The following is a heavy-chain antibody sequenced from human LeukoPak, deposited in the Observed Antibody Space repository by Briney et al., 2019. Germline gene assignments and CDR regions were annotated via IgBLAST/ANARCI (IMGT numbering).Heavy chain of an antibody. Sequence: PSETLSLTCTVSGGSISSYYWSWIRQPPGKGLEWIGYIYYSGSTNYNPSLKSRVTISVDTSKNQFSLKLSSVTAADTAVYYCARGEAAAGLHYYYYGMDVWGQGTTVTVSS. D-gene: IGHD6-13*01. CDR2: IYYSGST. V-gene: IGHV4-59*01. CDR1: GGSISSYY. CDR3: ARGEAAAGLHYYYYGMDV. J-gene: IGHJ6*02.